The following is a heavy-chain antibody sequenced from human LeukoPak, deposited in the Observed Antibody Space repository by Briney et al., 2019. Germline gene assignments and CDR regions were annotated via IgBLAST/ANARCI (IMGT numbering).Heavy chain of an antibody. D-gene: IGHD5-24*01. CDR2: IIPIFGTA. Sequence: ASVKVSCKASGGTFSSYAISWVRQAPGQGLEWMGGIIPIFGTANYAQKFQGRVTITADESTSTAYMELSSLRSEDTAVYYCARGIQRGGYNLGYWGQGTLVTVSS. CDR1: GGTFSSYA. CDR3: ARGIQRGGYNLGY. V-gene: IGHV1-69*13. J-gene: IGHJ4*02.